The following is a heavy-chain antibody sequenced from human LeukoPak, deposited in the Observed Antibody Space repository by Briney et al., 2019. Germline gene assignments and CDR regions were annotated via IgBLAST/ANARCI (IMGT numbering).Heavy chain of an antibody. Sequence: PSETLSLTCSVSGGSISSHYWSWIRQPPGKGLEWIGYIYYSGSTNYNPSLKSRVTISVDTSKNQFSLQLSSVTAADTAVYYCAREAIVPAATMGYFDYLGQGTLVTVSS. CDR2: IYYSGST. CDR3: AREAIVPAATMGYFDY. V-gene: IGHV4-59*11. D-gene: IGHD2-2*01. CDR1: GGSISSHY. J-gene: IGHJ4*02.